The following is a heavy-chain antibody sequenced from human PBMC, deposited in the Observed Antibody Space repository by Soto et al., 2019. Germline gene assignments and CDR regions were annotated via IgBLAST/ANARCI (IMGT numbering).Heavy chain of an antibody. Sequence: EVQLVESGGGLVQPGGSLRLSCVASGFPFSSRWMNWVRHVPGKGLEWVANIKQDGSEIHYVDSVKGRFTISRDNAKNSLYLQMNGLRVEDTAVYHCVRSSGWTGDFWGQGIVVTVSS. V-gene: IGHV3-7*04. CDR2: IKQDGSEI. J-gene: IGHJ4*02. CDR3: VRSSGWTGDF. D-gene: IGHD3-10*01. CDR1: GFPFSSRW.